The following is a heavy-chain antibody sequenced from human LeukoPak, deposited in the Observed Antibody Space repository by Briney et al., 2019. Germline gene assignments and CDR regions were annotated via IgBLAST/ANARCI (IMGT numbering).Heavy chain of an antibody. D-gene: IGHD6-13*01. CDR1: GGSITSYY. CDR3: ACGIAAAGWLYFDY. V-gene: IGHV4-4*07. CDR2: IYSSGTT. Sequence: SETLSLTCTVSGGSITSYYWSWLRQPAGKGLERIGRIYSSGTTNYNPSLKSRVTMSIDTSKTQFSLKLSSVTAADTAVYFCACGIAAAGWLYFDYWGQGSLVTVSS. J-gene: IGHJ4*02.